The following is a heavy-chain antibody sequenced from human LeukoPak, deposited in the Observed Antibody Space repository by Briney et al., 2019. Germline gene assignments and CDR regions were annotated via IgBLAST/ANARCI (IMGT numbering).Heavy chain of an antibody. Sequence: GGSLRLSCAASGFTFSSYAMSWVRQAPGKGLEWVSAISGSGGSTYYADSVKGRFTISRDNAKNSLYLQMNSLRAEDTAVYYCAKESQGGYDYVSVPFDYWGQGTLVTVSS. CDR2: ISGSGGST. V-gene: IGHV3-23*01. CDR3: AKESQGGYDYVSVPFDY. CDR1: GFTFSSYA. D-gene: IGHD5-12*01. J-gene: IGHJ4*02.